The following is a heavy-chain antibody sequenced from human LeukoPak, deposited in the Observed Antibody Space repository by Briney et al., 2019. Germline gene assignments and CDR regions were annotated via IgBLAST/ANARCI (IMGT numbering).Heavy chain of an antibody. Sequence: SETLSLTCAVYGGSFSGYYWSWIRQPPGKGLEWIGEINHSGSTNYNPSLKSRVTISVDTSKNQFSLKLSSVTAADTAVYYCARLEGVWGSYRHFDYWGQGTLVTVSS. J-gene: IGHJ4*02. CDR2: INHSGST. D-gene: IGHD3-16*02. V-gene: IGHV4-34*01. CDR3: ARLEGVWGSYRHFDY. CDR1: GGSFSGYY.